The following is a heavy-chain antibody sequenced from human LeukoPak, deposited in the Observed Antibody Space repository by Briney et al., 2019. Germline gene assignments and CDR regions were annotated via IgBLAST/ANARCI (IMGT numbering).Heavy chain of an antibody. CDR3: ARGRSNYYGMDV. V-gene: IGHV4-59*01. Sequence: SETLSLTCSVSDGSINSYYWNWIRRPPGKGLEWIGYIYYNGNTNYSPSLKSRVTMSVDTSKNLFSLKVSSVTTADTAVYYCARGRSNYYGMDVWGQGTTVTVSS. D-gene: IGHD1-26*01. CDR2: IYYNGNT. CDR1: DGSINSYY. J-gene: IGHJ6*02.